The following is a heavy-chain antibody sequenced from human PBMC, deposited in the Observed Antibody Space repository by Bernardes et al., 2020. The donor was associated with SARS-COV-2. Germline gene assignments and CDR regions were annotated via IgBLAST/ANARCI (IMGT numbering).Heavy chain of an antibody. Sequence: SETLSLTCAVYGGSFSGYYWSWIRQPPGKGLEWIGEINHSGSTNYNPSLKSRVTISVDTSKNQFSLKLSSVTAADTAVYYCARGTMVRGIPPSAGYYFDYWGQGTLVTVSS. CDR2: INHSGST. CDR3: ARGTMVRGIPPSAGYYFDY. D-gene: IGHD3-10*01. V-gene: IGHV4-34*01. CDR1: GGSFSGYY. J-gene: IGHJ4*02.